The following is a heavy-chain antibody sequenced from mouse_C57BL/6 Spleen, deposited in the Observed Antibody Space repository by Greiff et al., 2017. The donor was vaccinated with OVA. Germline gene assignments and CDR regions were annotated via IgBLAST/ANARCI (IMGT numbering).Heavy chain of an antibody. V-gene: IGHV2-6*01. D-gene: IGHD2-3*01. CDR2: IWGVGST. Sequence: VKVVESGPGLVAPSQSLSITCTVSGFSLTSYGVDWVRQSPGKGLEWLGVIWGVGSTNYNSALKSRLSISKDNSKSQVFLKMNSLQTDDTAMYYCASRWSSAIAYWGQGTLVTVSA. CDR3: ASRWSSAIAY. J-gene: IGHJ3*01. CDR1: GFSLTSYG.